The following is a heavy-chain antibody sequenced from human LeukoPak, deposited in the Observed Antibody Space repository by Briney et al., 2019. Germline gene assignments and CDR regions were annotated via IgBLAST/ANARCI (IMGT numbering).Heavy chain of an antibody. V-gene: IGHV3-66*01. CDR1: GFTVSSNY. Sequence: GGSLRLSCAASGFTVSSNYMSWVRQAPGKGLEWVSVIYSGGSTYYADSVKGRFTISRDNSKNTLYLQMNSLRAEDTAVYYCAREMATTNNYFDYWGQGTLVTVSS. J-gene: IGHJ4*02. CDR3: AREMATTNNYFDY. D-gene: IGHD5-24*01. CDR2: IYSGGST.